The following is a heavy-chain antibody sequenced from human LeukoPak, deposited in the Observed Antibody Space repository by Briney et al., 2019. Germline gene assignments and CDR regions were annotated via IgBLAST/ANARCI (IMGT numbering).Heavy chain of an antibody. D-gene: IGHD6-19*01. V-gene: IGHV3-66*01. CDR2: IYDGGNT. Sequence: GGSLRLSCAASGFTVSSNYMSWVRQAPGKGLEWVSVIYDGGNTNYADSVKGRFTISRDNSKNTLDLQMNSLRAEDTAVYFCARASQWLAFDYWGQGTLVTVSS. CDR1: GFTVSSNY. CDR3: ARASQWLAFDY. J-gene: IGHJ4*02.